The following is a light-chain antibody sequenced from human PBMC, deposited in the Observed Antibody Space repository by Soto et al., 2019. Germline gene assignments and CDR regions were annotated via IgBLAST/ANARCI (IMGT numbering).Light chain of an antibody. V-gene: IGKV1-39*01. CDR1: KSINSY. Sequence: DIQMTQSPSSLSASAGYRATITCLASKSINSYLNWYQQKPGKASKLLIYDAYTLQSGVPSRFSGSGFGTDFTLTISSLQPEDFATYYCQQSYSIPITFGQGTRLEIK. CDR2: DAY. CDR3: QQSYSIPIT. J-gene: IGKJ5*01.